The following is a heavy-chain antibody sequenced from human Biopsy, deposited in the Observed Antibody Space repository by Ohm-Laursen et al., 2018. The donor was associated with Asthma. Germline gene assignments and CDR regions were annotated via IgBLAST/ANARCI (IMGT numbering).Heavy chain of an antibody. Sequence: GSSVKVSCKASGYTFSSYAISWVRQAPGQGLEWMGGIIPIFGTTNYAQKFQGRVTITADESTSTAYMELRSLRSEDTAVYYCARDPHNSYLASLRTKFNYYYYGMDVWGQGTTVTVSS. CDR1: GYTFSSYA. D-gene: IGHD1-7*01. CDR3: ARDPHNSYLASLRTKFNYYYYGMDV. V-gene: IGHV1-69*01. CDR2: IIPIFGTT. J-gene: IGHJ6*02.